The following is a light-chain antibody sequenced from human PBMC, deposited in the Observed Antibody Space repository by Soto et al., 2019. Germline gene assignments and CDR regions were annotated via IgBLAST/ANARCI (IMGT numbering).Light chain of an antibody. V-gene: IGKV1-17*01. CDR2: AAS. CDR3: LQHNSCPRT. Sequence: DIQMTQSPSTLSASVGDRVTITCLASQSVANCLAWYQQKAGKSPKLLIYAASSLPSGVPARFSGSGSGTEFTLTISSLQPEDFATYYCLQHNSCPRTFGQGAKVDIK. CDR1: QSVANC. J-gene: IGKJ1*01.